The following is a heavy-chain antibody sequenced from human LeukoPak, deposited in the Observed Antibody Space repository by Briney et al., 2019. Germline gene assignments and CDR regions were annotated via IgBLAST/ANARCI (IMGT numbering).Heavy chain of an antibody. J-gene: IGHJ4*02. D-gene: IGHD3-22*01. CDR2: IYSDAT. CDR3: ARDEHQYYSESSGRFDF. CDR1: GFTFSSYW. Sequence: GGSLRLSCAASGFTFSSYWIHWVRQAPGKGLVWVSRIYSDATYYADSVKGRFTISRDNAKNTLYLQMNSLRAEDTAVYYCARDEHQYYSESSGRFDFWGQGVLVTVSS. V-gene: IGHV3-74*01.